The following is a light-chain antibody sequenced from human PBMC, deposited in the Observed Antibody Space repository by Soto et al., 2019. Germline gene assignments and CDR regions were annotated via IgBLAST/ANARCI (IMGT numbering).Light chain of an antibody. J-gene: IGKJ2*01. V-gene: IGKV3-20*01. CDR3: QQYGSSPSYT. CDR2: GAS. Sequence: EIVLTQSPGTLSLSPGERATLSCRASQSVSSSYLAWYQQKPGQAPRLLIYGASSSATVIPDRFSGSGSGRDFTLTISRMEPEDYAVYYCQQYGSSPSYTFGQGTKLEIK. CDR1: QSVSSSY.